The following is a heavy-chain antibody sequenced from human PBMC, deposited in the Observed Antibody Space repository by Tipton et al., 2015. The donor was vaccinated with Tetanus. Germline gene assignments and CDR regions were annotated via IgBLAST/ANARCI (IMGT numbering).Heavy chain of an antibody. CDR3: AKDIGPYSYGYYFDY. V-gene: IGHV3-53*05. CDR1: GFTVSSNY. CDR2: IYSDGST. Sequence: SLRLSCAASGFTVSSNYMSWVRQAPGKGLEWVSVIYSDGSTYYADSVKGRFTISRDNAKNSLYLQMNSLRAEDTALYYCAKDIGPYSYGYYFDYWGQGTLVTVSS. J-gene: IGHJ4*02. D-gene: IGHD5-18*01.